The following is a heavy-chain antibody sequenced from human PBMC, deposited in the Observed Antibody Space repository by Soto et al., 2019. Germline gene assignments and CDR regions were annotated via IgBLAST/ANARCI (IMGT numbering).Heavy chain of an antibody. V-gene: IGHV6-1*01. CDR1: GDSVSSNSAA. D-gene: IGHD3-10*01. J-gene: IGHJ4*02. Sequence: PSQTLSLTCAISGDSVSSNSAAWNCIRESPSRGLEWLGRTYYRSKWYNDYAVSVKSRITINPDTSKNQFSLQLNSVTPEDTAVYYCARAAVPITMVRGVIYAFDYWGQGTLVTVSS. CDR2: TYYRSKWYN. CDR3: ARAAVPITMVRGVIYAFDY.